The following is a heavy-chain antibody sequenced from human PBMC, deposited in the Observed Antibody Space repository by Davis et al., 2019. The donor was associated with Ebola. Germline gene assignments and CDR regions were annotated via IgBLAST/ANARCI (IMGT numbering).Heavy chain of an antibody. J-gene: IGHJ4*02. V-gene: IGHV4-59*11. CDR2: IDYRGRS. CDR3: ARGGSPAMFKSVDE. D-gene: IGHD2-2*01. Sequence: PSETLSLTCTVSGVSIIDHYWSCIRQSPGKGLEWIGYIDYRGRSTYKPSLRSRITMSVDTSKNQFSLKLKSITAADTAVYYCARGGSPAMFKSVDEWGQGTLVTVAS. CDR1: GVSIIDHY.